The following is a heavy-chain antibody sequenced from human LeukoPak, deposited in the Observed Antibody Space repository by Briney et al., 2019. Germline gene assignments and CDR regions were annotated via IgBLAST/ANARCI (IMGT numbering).Heavy chain of an antibody. CDR3: AKDTSYDSSGYYRYFDY. CDR2: ISGSGGST. D-gene: IGHD3-22*01. CDR1: GFTFSSYA. Sequence: HPGGSLRLSCAASGFTFSSYAMSWVRQAPGKGLEWVSAISGSGGSTYYADSVKGRFTISRDNSKNTLYLQMNSLRAEDTAVYYCAKDTSYDSSGYYRYFDYWGQGTLVTVSS. V-gene: IGHV3-23*01. J-gene: IGHJ4*02.